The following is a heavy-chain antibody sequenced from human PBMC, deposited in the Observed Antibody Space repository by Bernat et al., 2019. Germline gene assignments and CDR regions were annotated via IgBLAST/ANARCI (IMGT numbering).Heavy chain of an antibody. D-gene: IGHD7-27*01. CDR3: AREANWGYLLDY. CDR1: DGSISSGGYY. CDR2: IYYSGST. J-gene: IGHJ4*02. Sequence: QVQLQESGPGLVKPSETLSLTCTVSDGSISSGGYYWSWIRQHPGKGLEWIGYIYYSGSTYYNPSLKSRVTISVDTSKNQFSLKLSSVTAADTAVYYCAREANWGYLLDYWGQGTLVTVSS. V-gene: IGHV4-31*03.